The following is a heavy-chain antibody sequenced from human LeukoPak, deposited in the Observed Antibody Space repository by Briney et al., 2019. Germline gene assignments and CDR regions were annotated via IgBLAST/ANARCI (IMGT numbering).Heavy chain of an antibody. V-gene: IGHV4-30-2*05. Sequence: SQTLSLTCAVSGGSISSGGYSWSWIRQPPGKGLEWIGYIYYSGSTYYNPSLKSRVAISVDTSKNQFSLKLSSVTAADTAVYYCARGKMTTVTNLDYWGQGTLVTVSS. D-gene: IGHD4-17*01. J-gene: IGHJ4*02. CDR3: ARGKMTTVTNLDY. CDR2: IYYSGST. CDR1: GGSISSGGYS.